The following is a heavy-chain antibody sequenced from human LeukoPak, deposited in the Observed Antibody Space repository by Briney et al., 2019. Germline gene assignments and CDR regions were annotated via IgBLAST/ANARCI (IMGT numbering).Heavy chain of an antibody. CDR3: AKEKKSGGWPIDY. D-gene: IGHD2-15*01. J-gene: IGHJ4*02. CDR1: GFTFSTYA. CDR2: ISDGGDYT. V-gene: IGHV3-23*01. Sequence: GGSLRLPCAASGFTFSTYAMSWVRQAPGKGLEWVSGISDGGDYTYYADSVKGRFTISRDNSKNTLYLQMNSLRADDTAVYHCAKEKKSGGWPIDYWGQGALVTVSS.